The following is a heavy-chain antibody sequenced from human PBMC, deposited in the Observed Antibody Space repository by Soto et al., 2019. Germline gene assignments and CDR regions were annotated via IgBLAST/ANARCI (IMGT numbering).Heavy chain of an antibody. V-gene: IGHV1-46*03. CDR2: IDPSDGST. J-gene: IGHJ5*02. CDR1: GYTFTNYY. CDR3: ARDYNTSWGGFDP. Sequence: GASVKVSCKPSGYTFTNYYIHWVRQAPGQGLEWMGIIDPSDGSTTFAQKFQGRVTMTRDTSTSTVYMELSSLRSEDTALYYCARDYNTSWGGFDPWGQGTLVTVSS. D-gene: IGHD6-13*01.